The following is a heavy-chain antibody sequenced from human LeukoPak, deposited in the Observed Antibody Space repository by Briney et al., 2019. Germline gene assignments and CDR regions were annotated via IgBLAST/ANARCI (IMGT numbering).Heavy chain of an antibody. CDR2: IIPIFGIA. CDR3: ARGRATVKSHYFDY. D-gene: IGHD4-17*01. J-gene: IGHJ4*02. CDR1: GGTFSSYA. V-gene: IGHV1-69*04. Sequence: SVKVSCKASGGTFSSYAISWVRQAPGQGLEWMGRIIPIFGIANYAQKFQGRVTITADKSTSTAYMELSSLRSEDTAVYYCARGRATVKSHYFDYWGQGTLVTVSS.